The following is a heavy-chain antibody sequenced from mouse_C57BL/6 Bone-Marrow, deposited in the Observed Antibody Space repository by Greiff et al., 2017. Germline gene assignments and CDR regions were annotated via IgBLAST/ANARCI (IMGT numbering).Heavy chain of an antibody. CDR3: ARWAGYYGFAY. V-gene: IGHV1-81*01. CDR2: IYPRSGNT. CDR1: GYTFTSYG. Sequence: QVQLQQSGAELARPGASVKLSCKASGYTFTSYGISWVKQSTGQGLEWIGEIYPRSGNTFYNEKFKGKATLTADKSSSTAYMEIRSLTSEDSAVYFCARWAGYYGFAYWGQGTLVTVSA. J-gene: IGHJ3*01. D-gene: IGHD1-1*01.